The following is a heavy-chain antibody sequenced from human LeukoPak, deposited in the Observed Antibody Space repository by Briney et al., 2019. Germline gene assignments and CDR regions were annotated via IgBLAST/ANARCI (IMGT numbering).Heavy chain of an antibody. CDR1: GFTFSSYE. V-gene: IGHV3-48*03. CDR3: ARDPYSGSYGNYYYYFMDV. J-gene: IGHJ6*03. Sequence: GGSLRLSCAASGFTFSSYEMNWVRQAPGKGLEWVSYISSSGSTKYYADSVKGRFTISRDNAKNSLYLQMNSLRAEDTAVYYCARDPYSGSYGNYYYYFMDVRGKGTTVTISS. CDR2: ISSSGSTK. D-gene: IGHD1-26*01.